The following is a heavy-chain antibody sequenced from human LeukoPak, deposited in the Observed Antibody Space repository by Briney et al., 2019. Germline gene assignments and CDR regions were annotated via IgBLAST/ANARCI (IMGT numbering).Heavy chain of an antibody. D-gene: IGHD5-18*01. CDR1: GFSLSTSGVG. CDR3: AHRRYVDTAPFDAFDI. CDR2: IYWDDDK. Sequence: ESGPTLVNPTQTLTLTCTFSGFSLSTSGVGVGWIRQPPGKALEWLALIYWDDDKRYSPSLKSRLTITKDTSKNQVVLTMTNMDPVDTATYYRAHRRYVDTAPFDAFDIWGQGTMVTVSS. J-gene: IGHJ3*02. V-gene: IGHV2-5*02.